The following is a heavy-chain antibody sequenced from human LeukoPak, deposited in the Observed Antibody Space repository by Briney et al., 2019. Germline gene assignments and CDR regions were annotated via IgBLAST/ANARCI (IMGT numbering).Heavy chain of an antibody. CDR1: GFTFSSYV. Sequence: GGSLRLSCAASGFTFSSYVMSWVRLAPGKGLEWVLGISGSGDSTSYADSVKGRFTISRDNSKNALYLQMSSLRAEDTAVYYCAKPLPPGGYYFDSWGQGTLVTVSS. CDR3: AKPLPPGGYYFDS. CDR2: ISGSGDST. J-gene: IGHJ4*02. D-gene: IGHD2-15*01. V-gene: IGHV3-23*01.